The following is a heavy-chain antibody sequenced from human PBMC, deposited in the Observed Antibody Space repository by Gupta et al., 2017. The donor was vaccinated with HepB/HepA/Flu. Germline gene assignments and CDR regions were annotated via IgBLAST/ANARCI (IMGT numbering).Heavy chain of an antibody. CDR1: GVTFGAYG. D-gene: IGHD6-13*01. CDR2: ISGSGGST. Sequence: EVQLLESGGGLVEPVGATRLSCAAPGVTFGAYGLRWVGQARGRGLEWVSAISGSGGSTYYADSVKGRFTISRDNSKNTLYLQMNSLRAEDTAVYYCAKECIAAACWFDPWGQGTLVTVSS. CDR3: AKECIAAACWFDP. J-gene: IGHJ5*02. V-gene: IGHV3-23*01.